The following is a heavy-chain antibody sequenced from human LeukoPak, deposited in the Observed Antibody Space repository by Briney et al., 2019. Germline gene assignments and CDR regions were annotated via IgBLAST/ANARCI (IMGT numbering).Heavy chain of an antibody. CDR3: AKVTGYSSGPFDY. V-gene: IGHV3-9*01. CDR2: ISWNSGSI. Sequence: PGRSLRLSCAASGFTFDDYAMHWVRQAPGKGLEWVSGISWNSGSIGYADSVKGRFTISRVNAKNSLYLQMNSLRAEDTALYYCAKVTGYSSGPFDYWGLGTLVTVSS. CDR1: GFTFDDYA. J-gene: IGHJ4*02. D-gene: IGHD6-19*01.